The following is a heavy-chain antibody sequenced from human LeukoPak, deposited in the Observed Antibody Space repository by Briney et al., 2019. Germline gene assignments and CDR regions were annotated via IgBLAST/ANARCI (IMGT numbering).Heavy chain of an antibody. CDR1: GFTFSSYG. CDR2: ISYDGSNK. V-gene: IGHV3-30*03. D-gene: IGHD5-18*01. CDR3: ASDTAMAPSYYYGMDV. J-gene: IGHJ6*02. Sequence: GRPLRLSCAASGFTFSSYGMHWVRQAPGKGLEWVAVISYDGSNKYYADSVKGRFTISRDNSKNTLYLQMNSLRAEDTAVYYCASDTAMAPSYYYGMDVWGQGTTVTVSS.